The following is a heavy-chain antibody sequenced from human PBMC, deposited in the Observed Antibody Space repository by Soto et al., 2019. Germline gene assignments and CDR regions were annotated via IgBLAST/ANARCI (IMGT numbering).Heavy chain of an antibody. CDR3: ARHVLLWFGELFHNWFDP. Sequence: QVQLQESGPGLVKPSGTLSLTCAVSGGSISSSNWWSWVRQPPGKGLEWIGEIYHSGSTNYNPSLKSRVTISVHKSKNQFSLKLSSVTAADTAVYYCARHVLLWFGELFHNWFDPWGQGTLVTVSS. D-gene: IGHD3-10*01. CDR1: GGSISSSNW. CDR2: IYHSGST. J-gene: IGHJ5*02. V-gene: IGHV4-4*02.